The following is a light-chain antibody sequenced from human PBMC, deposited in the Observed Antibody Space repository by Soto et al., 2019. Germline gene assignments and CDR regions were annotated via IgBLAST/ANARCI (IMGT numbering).Light chain of an antibody. J-gene: IGKJ1*01. CDR1: QSVGSSY. Sequence: EIVLTQSPGTLSLSPGEGATLSCRASQSVGSSYVAWYQQKPGQAPRLLMYGASNRATGIPDRFSGSGSETDFTLTISRLEPEDFAVYYCQQYGSSRTFGQGTRWIS. CDR2: GAS. V-gene: IGKV3-20*01. CDR3: QQYGSSRT.